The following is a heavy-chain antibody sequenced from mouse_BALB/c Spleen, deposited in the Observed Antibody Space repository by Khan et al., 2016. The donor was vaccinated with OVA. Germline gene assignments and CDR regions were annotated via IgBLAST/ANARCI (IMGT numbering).Heavy chain of an antibody. Sequence: EVELVESGGGLVKPGGSLKLSCAASGFTFSNYAMSWVRQSPEKRLEWVASISSGDSTYYPDSVQGRFTISRANARNILYLQMSSLRAEDTASYYWARDYWFAYWGQGTLVTVSA. CDR2: ISSGDST. V-gene: IGHV5-6-5*01. J-gene: IGHJ3*01. CDR1: GFTFSNYA. CDR3: ARDYWFAY.